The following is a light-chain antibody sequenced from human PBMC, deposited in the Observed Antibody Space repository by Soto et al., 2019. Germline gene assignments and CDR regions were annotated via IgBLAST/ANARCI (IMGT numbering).Light chain of an antibody. CDR3: QTWGTGIQV. CDR2: LNSDGSH. J-gene: IGLJ2*01. V-gene: IGLV4-69*01. CDR1: SGHSSYA. Sequence: PVLTQSPSASASLGASVKLTCTLSSGHSSYAIAWHQQQPEKDPRYLMKLNSDGSHSKGDGIPDRFSGSSSGAERYLTISSLQSEDEADYYCQTWGTGIQVFGGGTKVTVL.